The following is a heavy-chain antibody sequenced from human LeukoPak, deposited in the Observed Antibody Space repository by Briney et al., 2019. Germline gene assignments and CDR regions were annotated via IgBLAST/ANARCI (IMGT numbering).Heavy chain of an antibody. CDR3: ATDYYDSSGDYTVDY. CDR1: GFTFSDYA. CDR2: IGYDGSNK. V-gene: IGHV3-33*01. J-gene: IGHJ4*02. Sequence: PGRSLRLSCAASGFTFSDYAMHWVRQAPGKGLEWVAVIGYDGSNKYDADSVKGRFTISRDNSKNMMYLQMNSLRAEDTAVYYCATDYYDSSGDYTVDYWGQGTLVTVSS. D-gene: IGHD3-22*01.